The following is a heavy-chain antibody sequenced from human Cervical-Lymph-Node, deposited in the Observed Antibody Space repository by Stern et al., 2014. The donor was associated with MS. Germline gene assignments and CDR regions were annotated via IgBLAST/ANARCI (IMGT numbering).Heavy chain of an antibody. Sequence: QLQLQESGPGLVKPSQTLSLICTVSGDSISSGSYYWSWVRQPAGKGLEWIGRIYISGSGTTYNPSLQSRVTISVDPSKNQFPLEFTSVTAADTAVYYCARTVIVSRRRYYGMDVWGRGTTVTVSS. CDR3: ARTVIVSRRRYYGMDV. CDR1: GDSISSGSYY. J-gene: IGHJ6*02. CDR2: IYISGSGT. V-gene: IGHV4-61*02. D-gene: IGHD6-6*01.